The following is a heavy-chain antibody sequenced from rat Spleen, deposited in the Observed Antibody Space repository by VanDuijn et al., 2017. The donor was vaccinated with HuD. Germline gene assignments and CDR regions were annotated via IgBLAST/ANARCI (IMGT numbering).Heavy chain of an antibody. J-gene: IGHJ3*01. CDR2: ISTDGGST. Sequence: EVQLVETGGGLVQPGRSLKLSCVASGFTFSNHWMYWIRQAPGKGLEWVSSISTDGGSTYYPDSVKGRFTFSRDNAENTVYLQMNGLRSEDTATYYCARVGTRVSRFAYWGQGTLVTVSS. V-gene: IGHV5-58*01. D-gene: IGHD1-4*01. CDR1: GFTFSNHW. CDR3: ARVGTRVSRFAY.